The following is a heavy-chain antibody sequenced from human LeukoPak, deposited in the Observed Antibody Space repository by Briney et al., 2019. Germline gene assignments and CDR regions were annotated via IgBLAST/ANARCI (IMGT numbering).Heavy chain of an antibody. J-gene: IGHJ4*02. CDR3: AKAVSVTTPPFDY. V-gene: IGHV3-9*01. Sequence: GRSLRLSCAASGFTFDDYAMHWVRQAPGKGLEWVSGISWNSGSIGYADSAKGRFTISRDNAKNSLYLQMNSLRAEDTALYYCAKAVSVTTPPFDYWGQGTLVTVSS. D-gene: IGHD4-17*01. CDR1: GFTFDDYA. CDR2: ISWNSGSI.